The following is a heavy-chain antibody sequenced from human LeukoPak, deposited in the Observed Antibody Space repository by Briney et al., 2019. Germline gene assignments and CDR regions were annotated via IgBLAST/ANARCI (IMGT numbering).Heavy chain of an antibody. J-gene: IGHJ3*02. Sequence: PGGSLRLSCAASGFTFSSYSMNWVRQAPGKGLEWVSYISSSSSTIYYADSVKGRFTISRDNAKNSLYLQMNSLRAEDTAVYYCARRKGRGYSGYDYHRAFDIWGQGTMVTVSS. CDR3: ARRKGRGYSGYDYHRAFDI. CDR1: GFTFSSYS. D-gene: IGHD5-12*01. CDR2: ISSSSSTI. V-gene: IGHV3-48*01.